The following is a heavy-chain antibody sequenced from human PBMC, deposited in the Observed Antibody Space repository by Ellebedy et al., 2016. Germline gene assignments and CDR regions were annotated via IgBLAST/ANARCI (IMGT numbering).Heavy chain of an antibody. V-gene: IGHV3-23*01. CDR1: GFTFSNFF. J-gene: IGHJ4*02. CDR3: RQGHYADY. CDR2: ISGGGDNT. Sequence: GESLKISCAASGFTFSNFFMSWVRQAPGKGLEWVSTISGGGDNTDFADSVKGRFTISRDNSKNTLYLEMNSLRAEDTAVYYCRQGHYADYWGQGTLVTVSS.